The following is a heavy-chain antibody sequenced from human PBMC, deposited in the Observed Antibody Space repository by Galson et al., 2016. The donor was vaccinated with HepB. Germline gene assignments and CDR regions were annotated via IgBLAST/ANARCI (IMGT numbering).Heavy chain of an antibody. D-gene: IGHD1-26*01. CDR1: GFTFSSYG. CDR3: ARDAAGGSYFPLDS. V-gene: IGHV3-33*01. CDR2: IWFDGSNK. J-gene: IGHJ4*02. Sequence: SLRLSCAASGFTFSSYGMHWVRQAPGKGLEWLAVIWFDGSNKYYADSVKGRFTISRDNSWNTLYLQMNNLRGEDTAVYYCARDAAGGSYFPLDSWGQGTLVTVSS.